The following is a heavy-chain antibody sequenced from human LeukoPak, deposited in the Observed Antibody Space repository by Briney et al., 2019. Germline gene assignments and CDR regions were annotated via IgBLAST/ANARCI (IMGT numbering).Heavy chain of an antibody. Sequence: SETLSLTCAVYGGSFSGYYWSWIRQPPGKGLEWIGEINHSGSTNYNPSLKSRLTISVDTSKNQFSLKLSSVTAADTAVYYCARGIVYYDILTGYSLTPSFDYWGQGTLVTVSS. CDR2: INHSGST. J-gene: IGHJ4*02. CDR3: ARGIVYYDILTGYSLTPSFDY. D-gene: IGHD3-9*01. CDR1: GGSFSGYY. V-gene: IGHV4-34*01.